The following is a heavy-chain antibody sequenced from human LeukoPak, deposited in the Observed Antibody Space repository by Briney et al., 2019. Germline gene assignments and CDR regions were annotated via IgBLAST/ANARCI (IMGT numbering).Heavy chain of an antibody. Sequence: ASVKVSCKASGYTFTSYGISWVRQAPGQGLEWMGWISAYNGNTNYAQKLQGRVTTTTDTSTSTAYMELRSLRSDDTAVYYCAKVAGFTIAAAGTDFDYWGQGTLVTVSS. D-gene: IGHD6-13*01. J-gene: IGHJ4*02. CDR1: GYTFTSYG. CDR2: ISAYNGNT. V-gene: IGHV1-18*01. CDR3: AKVAGFTIAAAGTDFDY.